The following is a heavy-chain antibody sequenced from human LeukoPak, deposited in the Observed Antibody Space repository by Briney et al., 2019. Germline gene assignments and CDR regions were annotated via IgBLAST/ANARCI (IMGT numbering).Heavy chain of an antibody. Sequence: TASETLSLTCTVSGYSISSGYYWGWIRQPPGKGLEWIGSIYHSGSTYYNPSLKSRVTISVDTSKNQFSLKLSSVTAADTAVYYCARVGCSSTSCSPDFDYWGQGTLVTVSS. CDR1: GYSISSGYY. J-gene: IGHJ4*02. V-gene: IGHV4-38-2*02. CDR2: IYHSGST. CDR3: ARVGCSSTSCSPDFDY. D-gene: IGHD2-2*01.